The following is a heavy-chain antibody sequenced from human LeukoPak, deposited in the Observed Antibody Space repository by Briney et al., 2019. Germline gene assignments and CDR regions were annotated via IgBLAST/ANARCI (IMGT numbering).Heavy chain of an antibody. CDR2: IYTSGST. J-gene: IGHJ3*02. Sequence: NSSETLSLTCTVSGGSISSYYWSWIRQPAGKGLEWIGRIYTSGSTNYNPSLKSRVTMSVDTSKNQFSLKLSSVTAADTAVYYCAREVELEPNSYYEMSSLDAFDIWGQGTMVTVSS. CDR1: GGSISSYY. CDR3: AREVELEPNSYYEMSSLDAFDI. D-gene: IGHD3-22*01. V-gene: IGHV4-4*07.